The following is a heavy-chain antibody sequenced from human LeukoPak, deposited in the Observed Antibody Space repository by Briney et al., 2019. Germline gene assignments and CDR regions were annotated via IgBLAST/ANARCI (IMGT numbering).Heavy chain of an antibody. V-gene: IGHV3-11*04. CDR2: ISSGGRTV. Sequence: GGSLRLSCAASGFIFSDYYMSWIRQAPGKGLEWVAYISSGGRTVYYTDSVKGRFTISRDNAKNSLYLQMNSLRAEDTAVYYCARVKRAGSFDYWGQGTLVTVSS. CDR3: ARVKRAGSFDY. CDR1: GFIFSDYY. D-gene: IGHD3-10*01. J-gene: IGHJ4*02.